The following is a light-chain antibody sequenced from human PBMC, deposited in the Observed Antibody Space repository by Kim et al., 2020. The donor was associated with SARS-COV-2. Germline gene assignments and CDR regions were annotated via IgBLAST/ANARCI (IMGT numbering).Light chain of an antibody. J-gene: IGLJ3*02. V-gene: IGLV3-19*01. CDR2: DRT. CDR1: SLRNYY. Sequence: SSELTQDPAVSVALGQTVRIMCQGDSLRNYYSSWHQQKPGQAPVVVIFDRTNRPSGIPDRFSGSSSENTASLTITGAQAEDEADYYCNCRDRTGNYWVFGGGTQLTVL. CDR3: NCRDRTGNYWV.